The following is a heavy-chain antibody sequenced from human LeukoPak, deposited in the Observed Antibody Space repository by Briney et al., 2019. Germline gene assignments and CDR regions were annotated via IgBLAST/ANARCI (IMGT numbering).Heavy chain of an antibody. D-gene: IGHD3-22*01. CDR1: GYTFTSYY. Sequence: ASVKVSCKASGYTFTSYYMHWVRQAPGQGLEWMGIINPSGGSTSYAQKFQGRVTMTRDMSTSTVYMELSSLRSEDTAVYYCARATRYYYDSSGYYGAWFDPWGQGTLVTVSS. V-gene: IGHV1-46*01. CDR2: INPSGGST. CDR3: ARATRYYYDSSGYYGAWFDP. J-gene: IGHJ5*02.